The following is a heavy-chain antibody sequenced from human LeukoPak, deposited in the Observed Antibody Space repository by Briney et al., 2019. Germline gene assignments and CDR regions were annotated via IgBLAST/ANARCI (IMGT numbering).Heavy chain of an antibody. Sequence: SETLSLTCTVSGGSISSYYWSWIRQPPGKGLEWIGYIYYSGSTNYNPSLKSRVTISVDTSKNQFSLKLSSVTAADTAVYYCARYCSSTSCPRGAFDIWGQGTMVTVSS. CDR3: ARYCSSTSCPRGAFDI. V-gene: IGHV4-59*08. CDR2: IYYSGST. D-gene: IGHD2-2*01. CDR1: GGSISSYY. J-gene: IGHJ3*02.